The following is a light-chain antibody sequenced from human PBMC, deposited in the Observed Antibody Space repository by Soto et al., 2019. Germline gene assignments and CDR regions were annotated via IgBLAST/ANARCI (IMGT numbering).Light chain of an antibody. J-gene: IGLJ1*01. CDR3: KSYAGSNTYV. V-gene: IGLV2-14*01. CDR1: SSDVGGYNY. CDR2: EVS. Sequence: QSALTQPASVSGSPGQSITISCTGTSSDVGGYNYVSWYQQHPGKAPKLMIYEVSNRPSGVSNRFSGSKSGNTASLTVSGLQAADEADYFCKSYAGSNTYVFGSGTKATVL.